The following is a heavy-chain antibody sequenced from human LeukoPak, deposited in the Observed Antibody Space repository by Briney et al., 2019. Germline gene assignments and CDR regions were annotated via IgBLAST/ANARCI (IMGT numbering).Heavy chain of an antibody. CDR3: ASGPMVRGAYGMDV. V-gene: IGHV3-74*01. J-gene: IGHJ6*02. D-gene: IGHD3-10*01. Sequence: PGGSLRLSCAASGFTFSSYWMHWVRQAPGKGLVWVSRISSDGSSTSYADSVKGRFTISRDNAKNTLYLQMNSLRAEDTAVYYCASGPMVRGAYGMDVWGQGATVTVSS. CDR1: GFTFSSYW. CDR2: ISSDGSST.